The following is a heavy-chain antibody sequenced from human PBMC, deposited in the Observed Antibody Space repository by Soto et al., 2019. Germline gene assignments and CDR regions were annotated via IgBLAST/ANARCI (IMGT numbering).Heavy chain of an antibody. V-gene: IGHV1-18*01. J-gene: IGHJ6*02. CDR3: ARGVPYGSGRGGLDV. CDR1: GYTFINYG. CDR2: IIAYSGNT. Sequence: QVQLVQSGAEVKKPGASVKVSCRASGYTFINYGISWVRQAPGQGLEWMGWIIAYSGNTNYAEKLQGRVTMTADTSTNTAYMDLRRLRSDDTAVYYCARGVPYGSGRGGLDVWGQGTTVTVSS. D-gene: IGHD3-10*01.